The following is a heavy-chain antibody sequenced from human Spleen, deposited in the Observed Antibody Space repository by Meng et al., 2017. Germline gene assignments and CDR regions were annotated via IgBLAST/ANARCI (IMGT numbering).Heavy chain of an antibody. V-gene: IGHV4-34*11. Sequence: QVQLQQWGAGLLKPSEALSLTCAVFGGSFRGYYWSWIRQPPGKGLEWIGYIYYSGNTHYNPSLKSRASISVDTSKNQFSLKLSSVTVADTAMYYCAREDSRGLNFDSWGKGTLVTVSS. J-gene: IGHJ4*02. CDR3: AREDSRGLNFDS. D-gene: IGHD3-22*01. CDR2: IYYSGNT. CDR1: GGSFRGYY.